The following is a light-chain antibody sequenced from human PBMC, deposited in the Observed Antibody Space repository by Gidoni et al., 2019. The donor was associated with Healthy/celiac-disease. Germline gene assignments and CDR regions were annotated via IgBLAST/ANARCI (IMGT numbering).Light chain of an antibody. CDR2: DVS. J-gene: IGLJ2*01. V-gene: IGLV2-14*01. CDR3: SSYTSSSTLVV. Sequence: QPALTQPASVSGSPGQSITISCTGTSSDLGGYNYVSWYQQHPGKAPKLMIYDVSNRPSGVSNRFSGSKSGNTASLTISGLQAEDEADYYCSSYTSSSTLVVFGGGTKLTVL. CDR1: SSDLGGYNY.